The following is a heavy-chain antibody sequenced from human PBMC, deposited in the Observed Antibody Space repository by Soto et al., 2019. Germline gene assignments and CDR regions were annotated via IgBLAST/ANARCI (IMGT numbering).Heavy chain of an antibody. Sequence: QVQLVQSGAEVKKPGSSVKVSCKASGGTFSSYAISWVRQAPGQGLEWMGGIIPIFGTANYAQKFQGRVTITADKSPSTAYMELSSLRSEDTAVYYCGGSGYASPPNWCDPWGQGTRVAVSS. CDR1: GGTFSSYA. D-gene: IGHD5-12*01. V-gene: IGHV1-69*06. CDR2: IIPIFGTA. CDR3: GGSGYASPPNWCDP. J-gene: IGHJ5*02.